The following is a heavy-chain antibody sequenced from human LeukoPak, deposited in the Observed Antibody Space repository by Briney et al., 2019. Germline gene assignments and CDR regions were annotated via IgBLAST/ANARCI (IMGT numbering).Heavy chain of an antibody. J-gene: IGHJ4*02. V-gene: IGHV3-23*01. CDR2: ITESGGRT. CDR1: GFTFSSFA. Sequence: GGSLRLSCAASGFTFSSFAMTWVRQAPGTGPEWISSITESGGRTYYADSVKGRLTISRDNSRNTVYLQLTSLRVEDTAIYYCTKGSRATYDYWGQGTLVTVSS. CDR3: TKGSRATYDY.